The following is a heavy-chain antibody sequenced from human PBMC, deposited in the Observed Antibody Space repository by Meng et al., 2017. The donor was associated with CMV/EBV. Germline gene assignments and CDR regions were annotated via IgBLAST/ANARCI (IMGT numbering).Heavy chain of an antibody. J-gene: IGHJ4*02. CDR2: ISYDGSNK. CDR1: GFSFSIYT. D-gene: IGHD3-22*01. CDR3: ARDSEGHDSSGRSPYYFDY. Sequence: LSLTCATSGFSFSIYTMHWVRQAPGKGLEWVAVISYDGSNKYFADSVKGRFSISRDNSKNKMFLQMHSLRTEDTAVYYCARDSEGHDSSGRSPYYFDYWGQGTLVTVSS. V-gene: IGHV3-30-3*01.